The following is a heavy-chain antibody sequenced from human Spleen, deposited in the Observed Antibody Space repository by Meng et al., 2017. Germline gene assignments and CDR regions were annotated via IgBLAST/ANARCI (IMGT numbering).Heavy chain of an antibody. Sequence: GGPLRLSCAASGFTFSSYAMTWVRQAPGKGLEWVSTIGGSGSSTYYADSVKGRFTISRDNSKNTLYLQMNSLRAEDTAVYYCAKGFGDYLRYFDSWGQGTLVTVSS. CDR2: IGGSGSST. CDR1: GFTFSSYA. V-gene: IGHV3-23*01. CDR3: AKGFGDYLRYFDS. D-gene: IGHD4-17*01. J-gene: IGHJ4*02.